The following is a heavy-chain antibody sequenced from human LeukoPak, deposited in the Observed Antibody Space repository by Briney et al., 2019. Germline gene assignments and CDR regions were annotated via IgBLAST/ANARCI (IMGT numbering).Heavy chain of an antibody. Sequence: SVKVSCKAPGGTFSSYAISWVRQAPGQGLEWMGRIIPILGIANYAQKFQGRVTITADKSTSTAYMELSSLRSEDTAVYYCARSHYYDSSGYYGLGYYFDYWGRGTLVTVSS. CDR1: GGTFSSYA. J-gene: IGHJ4*02. D-gene: IGHD3-22*01. CDR2: IIPILGIA. CDR3: ARSHYYDSSGYYGLGYYFDY. V-gene: IGHV1-69*04.